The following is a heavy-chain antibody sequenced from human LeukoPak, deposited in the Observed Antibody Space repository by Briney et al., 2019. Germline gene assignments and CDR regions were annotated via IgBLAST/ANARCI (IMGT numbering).Heavy chain of an antibody. Sequence: SETLSLTCAVSGYSISSGYYWGWIRQPPGKGLERLGSIYHSGSTYYNPSLKSRVTISVDTSKNQFSLNLSSVTAADTAVYYCAITITIFGVVDYCGQGTLVTVSS. CDR1: GYSISSGYY. CDR2: IYHSGST. V-gene: IGHV4-38-2*01. J-gene: IGHJ4*02. D-gene: IGHD3-3*01. CDR3: AITITIFGVVDY.